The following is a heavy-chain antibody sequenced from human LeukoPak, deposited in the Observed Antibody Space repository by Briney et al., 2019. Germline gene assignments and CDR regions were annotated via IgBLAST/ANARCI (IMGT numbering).Heavy chain of an antibody. CDR3: ARGPNTRRNLGYCSSTSCHGAYFQH. J-gene: IGHJ1*01. D-gene: IGHD2-2*01. Sequence: GASVKVSCKASGGTFSSYAISWVRQAPGQGLEWMGGIIPIFGTANYAQKFQGRVTITADESTSTAYMELSSLRSEDTAVYYCARGPNTRRNLGYCSSTSCHGAYFQHWGQGTLVTVSS. CDR2: IIPIFGTA. CDR1: GGTFSSYA. V-gene: IGHV1-69*13.